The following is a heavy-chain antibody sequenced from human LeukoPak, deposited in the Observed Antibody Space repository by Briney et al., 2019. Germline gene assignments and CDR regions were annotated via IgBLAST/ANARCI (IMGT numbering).Heavy chain of an antibody. CDR1: GFILSDHY. J-gene: IGHJ4*02. V-gene: IGHV3-72*01. D-gene: IGHD3-22*01. CDR3: GRAHYYGSAGYYVVN. Sequence: GGSLRLSCAGSGFILSDHYMDWVRQAPGKGLEWVGRTRNKDNSYRTDYAASVKGRFTISRDESKSIAYLEMNSLKDEDTGVYFCGRAHYYGSAGYYVVNWGQGALVTVSS. CDR2: TRNKDNSYRT.